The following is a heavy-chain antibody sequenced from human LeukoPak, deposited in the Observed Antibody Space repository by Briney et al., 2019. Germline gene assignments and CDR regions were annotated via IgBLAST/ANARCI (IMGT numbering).Heavy chain of an antibody. CDR3: ARDLRTPSDTNIAIDY. Sequence: GGSLRLSCAASGFTFSSYWMHWVRQGPGKGLVWVSRINNDGRSANYADSVKGRFTISRDNAKDTLYLQMNSLRAEDTAVYYCARDLRTPSDTNIAIDYWGQGTLVTVSS. D-gene: IGHD4-23*01. CDR1: GFTFSSYW. CDR2: INNDGRSA. V-gene: IGHV3-74*01. J-gene: IGHJ4*02.